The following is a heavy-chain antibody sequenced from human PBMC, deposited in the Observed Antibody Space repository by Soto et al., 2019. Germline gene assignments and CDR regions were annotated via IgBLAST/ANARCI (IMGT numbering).Heavy chain of an antibody. D-gene: IGHD4-17*01. Sequence: QITLKESGPTLVKPTQTLTLTCTFSGFSLSTSGVGVGWIRQPPGKALEWLALIYWDDEKAYSPSLKSRLTIPKYTSKNQVVLTMTNMDPVDTATYYCAHSRVTTPFDYWGQGTLVTVSS. CDR2: IYWDDEK. V-gene: IGHV2-5*02. J-gene: IGHJ4*02. CDR3: AHSRVTTPFDY. CDR1: GFSLSTSGVG.